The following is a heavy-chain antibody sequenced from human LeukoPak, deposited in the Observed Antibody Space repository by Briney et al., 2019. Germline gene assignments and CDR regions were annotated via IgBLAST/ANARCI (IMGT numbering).Heavy chain of an antibody. CDR1: GGSISSGGYY. V-gene: IGHV4-31*03. CDR3: ARSGIQLWLPEN. Sequence: SETLSITCTVSGGSISSGGYYGSWIRQHPGKGLEWIGYIYYSGSTYYNPSLKSRVTISVDTSENQFSLKLSSVTAADTAVYYCARSGIQLWLPENWGQGTLVTVSS. D-gene: IGHD5-18*01. J-gene: IGHJ4*02. CDR2: IYYSGST.